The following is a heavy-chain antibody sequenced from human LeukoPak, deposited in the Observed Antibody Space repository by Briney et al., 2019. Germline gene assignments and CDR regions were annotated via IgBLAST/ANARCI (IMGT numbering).Heavy chain of an antibody. CDR2: INTDGSYS. CDR3: ARDFDGPRASDY. J-gene: IGHJ4*02. D-gene: IGHD4-17*01. V-gene: IGHV3-74*01. Sequence: PGGSLRLSCAASGFTFSYFWVHWFRQTSGKGLVWVSCINTDGSYSSYADSVKGRFTISRDNVRNTLYLQMNSLRAEDSAVYYCARDFDGPRASDYWGQGISVTVSS. CDR1: GFTFSYFW.